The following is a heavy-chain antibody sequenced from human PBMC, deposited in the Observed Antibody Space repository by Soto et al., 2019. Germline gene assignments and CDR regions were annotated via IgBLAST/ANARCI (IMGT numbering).Heavy chain of an antibody. D-gene: IGHD2-8*01. Sequence: ASVKVSCKASGYTFTSYGISWVRQAPGQGLEWMGWSSAYNGNTNYAQKLQGRVTMTTDTSTSTAYMELRSLRSDDTAVYYCARDSTHVELGYCTNGVCYTAYYYGMAVWG. CDR1: GYTFTSYG. CDR3: ARDSTHVELGYCTNGVCYTAYYYGMAV. CDR2: SSAYNGNT. V-gene: IGHV1-18*04. J-gene: IGHJ6*02.